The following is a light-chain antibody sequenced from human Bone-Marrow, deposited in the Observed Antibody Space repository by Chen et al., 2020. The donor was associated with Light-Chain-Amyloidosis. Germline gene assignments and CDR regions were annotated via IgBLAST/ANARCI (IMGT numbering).Light chain of an antibody. CDR3: RPANSSGTYEVI. CDR1: DWPTKY. CDR2: RDT. Sequence: YELTQPPSVSVPPGQPARITCSRDDWPTKYAYLSQQKPGQARVLVLHRDTERPTGIAQRFSGALPGRPTTLTNKVGQAEGGPDSLCRPANSSGTYEVIFGGGTKLTVL. J-gene: IGLJ2*01. V-gene: IGLV3-25*03.